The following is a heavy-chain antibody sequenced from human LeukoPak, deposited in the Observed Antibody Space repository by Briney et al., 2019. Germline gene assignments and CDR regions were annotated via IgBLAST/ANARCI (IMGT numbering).Heavy chain of an antibody. D-gene: IGHD3-3*01. Sequence: GGSLRLSCAASGFTFSSYAMHWVRQAPGKGLEWVAVISYDGSNKYYADSAKGRFTISRDNSKNTLYLQMNSLRAEDTAVYYCARSLPHYGFWSGYELDYWGQGTLVTVSS. CDR3: ARSLPHYGFWSGYELDY. V-gene: IGHV3-30-3*01. CDR1: GFTFSSYA. J-gene: IGHJ4*02. CDR2: ISYDGSNK.